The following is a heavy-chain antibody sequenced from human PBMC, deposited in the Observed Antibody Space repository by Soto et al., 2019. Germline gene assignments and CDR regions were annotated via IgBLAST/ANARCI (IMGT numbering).Heavy chain of an antibody. J-gene: IGHJ6*03. D-gene: IGHD6-13*01. Sequence: QVQLVQSGAEVKKPGASVKVSCKASGYTFTSYGISWVRQAPGQGLEWMGWISAYNGNTNYAQNLQGRVTMTTDTSTNKAYMGLRSVRSDDTAVYYSARGGIAAAGTGVGYYYYMDVWGKGTTVTVSS. CDR3: ARGGIAAAGTGVGYYYYMDV. V-gene: IGHV1-18*01. CDR2: ISAYNGNT. CDR1: GYTFTSYG.